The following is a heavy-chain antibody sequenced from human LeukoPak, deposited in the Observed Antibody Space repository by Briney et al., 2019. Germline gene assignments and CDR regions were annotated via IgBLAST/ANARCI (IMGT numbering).Heavy chain of an antibody. CDR1: GGSISSSSYY. D-gene: IGHD3-22*01. V-gene: IGHV4-39*01. CDR3: ASTSYDSSGYFDY. CDR2: IYFSGST. Sequence: SETLSLTCTVSGGSISSSSYYWGWIRQPPGQGLEWIGSIYFSGSTYYNPSLKSRVTISVDTSKNQFSLKLSSVAAADTTIYYCASTSYDSSGYFDYWGQGTLVTVSS. J-gene: IGHJ4*02.